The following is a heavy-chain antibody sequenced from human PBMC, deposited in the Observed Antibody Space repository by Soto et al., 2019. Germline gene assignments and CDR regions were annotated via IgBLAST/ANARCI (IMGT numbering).Heavy chain of an antibody. CDR3: ARAGRYYYDSSGYSEFGYFDY. Sequence: QVQLQESGPGLVKPSQTLSLTCTVSGGSISSGGYYWSWIRQHPGKGLEWIGYIYYSGSTYYNPSLKDRVTISVDTSKNQFSLKLSSVTAADTAVYYCARAGRYYYDSSGYSEFGYFDYWGQGTLVTVSS. J-gene: IGHJ4*02. CDR2: IYYSGST. V-gene: IGHV4-31*03. CDR1: GGSISSGGYY. D-gene: IGHD3-22*01.